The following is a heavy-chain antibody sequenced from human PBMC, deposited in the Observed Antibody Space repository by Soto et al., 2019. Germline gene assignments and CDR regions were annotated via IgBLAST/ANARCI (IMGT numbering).Heavy chain of an antibody. CDR1: GGSISSSSYY. D-gene: IGHD2-8*01. CDR3: ARLDRNGWFDL. V-gene: IGHV4-39*01. Sequence: QLQLQESGPGLVKPSETLSLTCTVSGGSISSSSYYWGWIRQPPGKGLEWIGSIYYSGSTYYNPSLTSRVTISVDTSKNQFSLKLSSVTAADPAVYYCARLDRNGWFDLWGQGTLVTVSS. J-gene: IGHJ5*02. CDR2: IYYSGST.